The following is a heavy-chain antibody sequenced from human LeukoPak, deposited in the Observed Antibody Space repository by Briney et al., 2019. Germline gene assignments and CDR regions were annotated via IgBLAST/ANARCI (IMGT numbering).Heavy chain of an antibody. Sequence: GGSLRLSCAASGFTFNNYAMNWVRQAPGKGLEWVSSISESGGTTDYADSVKGRFTISRDNSKNTLYLQMNSLRAEDTAVYYCARAVFSYCSGGSCPYFDYWGQGTLVTVSS. J-gene: IGHJ4*02. D-gene: IGHD2-15*01. CDR3: ARAVFSYCSGGSCPYFDY. CDR2: ISESGGTT. V-gene: IGHV3-23*01. CDR1: GFTFNNYA.